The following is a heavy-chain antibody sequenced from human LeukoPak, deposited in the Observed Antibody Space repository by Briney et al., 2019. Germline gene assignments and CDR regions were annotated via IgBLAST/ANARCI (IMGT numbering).Heavy chain of an antibody. D-gene: IGHD5-18*01. CDR2: ISTYDGNA. Sequence: GASVKVSCKASGYSFTSYGITWVRQAPGQGLEWMGWISTYDGNANYAQKLQGRVTMTTDTSTITAYMELRSLRSDGTAVYYCARAPSGFTYGPGDHWGQGTLVTVSS. J-gene: IGHJ4*02. V-gene: IGHV1-18*01. CDR3: ARAPSGFTYGPGDH. CDR1: GYSFTSYG.